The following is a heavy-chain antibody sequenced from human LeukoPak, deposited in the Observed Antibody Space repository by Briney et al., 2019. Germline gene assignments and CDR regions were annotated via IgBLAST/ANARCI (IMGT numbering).Heavy chain of an antibody. D-gene: IGHD3-3*01. V-gene: IGHV4-31*03. CDR2: IYYSGST. CDR1: GGSISSGGYY. J-gene: IGHJ6*02. Sequence: PSETLSLTCTVSGGSISSGGYYWSWIRQHPGTGLEWIGYIYYSGSTYYNPSLKSRVTISVDTSKNQFSLKLSSVTAADTAVYYCARVRPIGSYYDFWSGYYYGMDVWGQGTTVTVSS. CDR3: ARVRPIGSYYDFWSGYYYGMDV.